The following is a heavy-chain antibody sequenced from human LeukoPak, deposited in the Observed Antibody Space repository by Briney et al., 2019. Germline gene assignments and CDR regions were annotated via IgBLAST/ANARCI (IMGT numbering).Heavy chain of an antibody. Sequence: ASVKVSCKASGYTFTSYDINWVRQATGQGLEWMGWMNPNSGNTGYAQKFQGRVTITRNTSISTAYMELSSLRSEDTAVYYCARVAREQWLVTYNWFDPWGQGTLVTVSS. CDR1: GYTFTSYD. V-gene: IGHV1-8*03. J-gene: IGHJ5*02. CDR2: MNPNSGNT. D-gene: IGHD6-19*01. CDR3: ARVAREQWLVTYNWFDP.